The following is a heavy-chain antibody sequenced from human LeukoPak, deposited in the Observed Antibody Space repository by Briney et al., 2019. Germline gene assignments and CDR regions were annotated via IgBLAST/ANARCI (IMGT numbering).Heavy chain of an antibody. D-gene: IGHD6-19*01. CDR1: GGSISNSNYY. V-gene: IGHV4-39*07. Sequence: SETLSLTCTVSGGSISNSNYYWGWIRQPPGKGLEWIGSIYFSGSTYYNPSLKSRVTISLDTSNNQFSLKLSSVTAADAAVYYCARGLYSSGWYNWYFDLWGRGTLVTVSS. CDR3: ARGLYSSGWYNWYFDL. CDR2: IYFSGST. J-gene: IGHJ2*01.